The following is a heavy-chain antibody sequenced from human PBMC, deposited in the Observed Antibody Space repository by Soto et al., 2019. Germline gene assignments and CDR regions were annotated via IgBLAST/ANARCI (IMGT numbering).Heavy chain of an antibody. CDR1: GYTFTSYG. V-gene: IGHV1-18*01. CDR3: ARHISWGGFGESNGLDP. D-gene: IGHD3-10*01. J-gene: IGHJ5*02. CDR2: ISAYNGKT. Sequence: ASVKVSCKASGYTFTSYGISWVRQAPGQGLEWMGWISAYNGKTNYTLKFQGKVTMTTDTSTSTAYMELRSLRFDATPVYYCARHISWGGFGESNGLDPWRKGTLVTASS.